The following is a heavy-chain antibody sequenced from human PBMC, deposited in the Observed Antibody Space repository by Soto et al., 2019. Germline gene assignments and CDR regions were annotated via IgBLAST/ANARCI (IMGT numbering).Heavy chain of an antibody. CDR3: ARDKGIAVAGDAFDI. Sequence: GGSLRLSCAASGFTFSSYWMSWVSQAPGKGLEWVANIKQEGSEKYYVDAVKGRFTISRDNAKNSLYLQMNSLRAEDTAVYYCARDKGIAVAGDAFDIWGQGTMVTVSS. V-gene: IGHV3-7*01. CDR1: GFTFSSYW. J-gene: IGHJ3*02. CDR2: IKQEGSEK. D-gene: IGHD6-19*01.